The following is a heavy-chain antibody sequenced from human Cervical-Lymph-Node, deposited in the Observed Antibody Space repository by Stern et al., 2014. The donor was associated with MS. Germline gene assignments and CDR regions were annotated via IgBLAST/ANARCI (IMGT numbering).Heavy chain of an antibody. Sequence: VQLVESGGGLVQPGGSLRLSCAASGFAFSSYTMNWVRQAPGKGLEWISYIGSGGATTDHADSVKGRFTVSRDNANNSLFLQMNRLRVEDTAVYYCARDDVGILGFSESLLGSYGMDVWGQGTTVIVSS. J-gene: IGHJ6*02. V-gene: IGHV3-48*01. CDR2: IGSGGATT. D-gene: IGHD3-3*01. CDR3: ARDDVGILGFSESLLGSYGMDV. CDR1: GFAFSSYT.